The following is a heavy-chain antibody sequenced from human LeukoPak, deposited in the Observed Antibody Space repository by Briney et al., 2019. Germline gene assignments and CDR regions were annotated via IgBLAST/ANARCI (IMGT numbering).Heavy chain of an antibody. CDR3: ARRMTDNYDFWSGYYTYYYMDV. J-gene: IGHJ6*03. Sequence: ASVKVSCKASGYTFTSYGISWVRQAPGQGLEWMGWISAYNGNTNYAQKLQGRVTMTTDTSTSTAYMELRSLRSDDTAVSYCARRMTDNYDFWSGYYTYYYMDVWGKGTTVTVSS. V-gene: IGHV1-18*01. D-gene: IGHD3-3*01. CDR2: ISAYNGNT. CDR1: GYTFTSYG.